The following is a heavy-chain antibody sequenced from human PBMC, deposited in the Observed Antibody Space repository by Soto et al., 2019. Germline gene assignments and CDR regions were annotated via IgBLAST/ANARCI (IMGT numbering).Heavy chain of an antibody. CDR3: AVGYCISTSCYRVSVWFDP. CDR2: IVVGSGST. Sequence: ASVKVACKTSGLTFNRSGVQWVLQPRGQRLEWIGWIVVGSGSTNYAQKFQGRVTITRALSTSTVYMELSSLRSEDSAVYYCAVGYCISTSCYRVSVWFDPWGQGTLVTVSS. D-gene: IGHD2-2*02. V-gene: IGHV1-58*01. J-gene: IGHJ5*02. CDR1: GLTFNRSG.